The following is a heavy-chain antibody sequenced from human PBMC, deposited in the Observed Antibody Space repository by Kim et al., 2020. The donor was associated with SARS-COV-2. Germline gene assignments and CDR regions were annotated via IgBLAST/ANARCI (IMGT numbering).Heavy chain of an antibody. Sequence: SETLSLTCNVSGYSISSGYYWGWIRQPPGKGLEWIGSIYHSGSTYYNPSLKSRVTISVDTSKNQFSLNLSSVTAADTAIYYCAKDASGFLRFSWYFDLWG. J-gene: IGHJ2*01. D-gene: IGHD5-12*01. CDR2: IYHSGST. V-gene: IGHV4-38-2*02. CDR3: AKDASGFLRFSWYFDL. CDR1: GYSISSGYY.